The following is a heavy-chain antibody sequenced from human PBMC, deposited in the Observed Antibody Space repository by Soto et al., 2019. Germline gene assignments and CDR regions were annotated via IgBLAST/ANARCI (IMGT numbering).Heavy chain of an antibody. Sequence: ASVQVSCKASSYTFTSYGISWVRQAPGQGLEWKGWISAYNGNTTYAQKLQGWVTMTRDTSISTAYMELSRLRSDDTAVYYCARGGIVVVPAPHLFDYWGQGTLVTVSS. J-gene: IGHJ4*02. CDR2: ISAYNGNT. D-gene: IGHD2-2*01. CDR1: SYTFTSYG. V-gene: IGHV1-18*01. CDR3: ARGGIVVVPAPHLFDY.